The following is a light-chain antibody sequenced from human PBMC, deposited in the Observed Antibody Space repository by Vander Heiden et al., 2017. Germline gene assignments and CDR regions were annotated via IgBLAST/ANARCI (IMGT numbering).Light chain of an antibody. CDR1: SGHSSYA. V-gene: IGLV4-69*01. J-gene: IGLJ1*01. CDR2: LNSDGSH. Sequence: QLVLTQSPSASASLGASVKLTCTLSSGHSSYAIAWHQQQPEKGPRYLMKLNSDGSHTKGAGIPDRFSGSSSGAERYLTISSLQSDDEADYYCQTWDTDIQVFGTGTKVTVL. CDR3: QTWDTDIQV.